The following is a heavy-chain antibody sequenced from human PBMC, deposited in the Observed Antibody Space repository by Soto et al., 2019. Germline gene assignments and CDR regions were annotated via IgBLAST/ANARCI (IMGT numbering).Heavy chain of an antibody. J-gene: IGHJ4*02. Sequence: PGGSLRLSCAASGFTFDDYAMHWVRQAPGKGLEWVSLISWDGGSTYYADSVKGRFTISRDNSKNSLYLQMNSLRAEDTALYYCAKEDYDSSGYFDYWGQGTLVTVSS. V-gene: IGHV3-43D*04. CDR1: GFTFDDYA. CDR2: ISWDGGST. D-gene: IGHD3-22*01. CDR3: AKEDYDSSGYFDY.